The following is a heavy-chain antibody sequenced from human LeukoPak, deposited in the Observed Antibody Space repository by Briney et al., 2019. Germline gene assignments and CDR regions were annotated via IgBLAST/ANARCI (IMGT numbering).Heavy chain of an antibody. CDR3: AKDSANAWPDY. V-gene: IGHV3-23*01. D-gene: IGHD2-2*01. J-gene: IGHJ4*02. CDR2: ITDSGTT. CDR1: GFTFSNND. Sequence: GESLRLSCAASGFTFSNNDMSWVRQAPGKGLEWVSAITDSGTTYYADSVKGRFTISRDNSKNTLYLQMNSLRAEDTAVYYCAKDSANAWPDYWGQGTLVTVSS.